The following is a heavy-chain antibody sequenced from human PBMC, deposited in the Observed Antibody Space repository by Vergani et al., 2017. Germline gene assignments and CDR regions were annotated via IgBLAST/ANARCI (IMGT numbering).Heavy chain of an antibody. CDR3: ARPQTRFGELRFAY. J-gene: IGHJ4*02. D-gene: IGHD3-10*01. V-gene: IGHV3-23*01. CDR1: GFTFSSYA. CDR2: ISGSGGST. Sequence: EVQLMESGGGWAQPGGSLRLSCAASGFTFSSYAMSWVRQAPGKGLEWVSAISGSGGSTYYADSVKGRFTISRDNSKNTLYLQMNSLRAEDTAVYYCARPQTRFGELRFAYWGQGTLVTVSS.